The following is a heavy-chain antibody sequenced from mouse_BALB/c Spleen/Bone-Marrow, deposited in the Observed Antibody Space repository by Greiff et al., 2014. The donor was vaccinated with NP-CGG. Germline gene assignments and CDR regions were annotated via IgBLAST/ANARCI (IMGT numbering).Heavy chain of an antibody. Sequence: EVQLQQSGGGLVQPGGSLELSCAASGFDFRRYWMNWVRQAPGKGLEWIGEINPDSSTINYTPSLKDKFFIPRDNAKNTLYLQMSKVRSEDTALYYCARNGYYGWSANWGQGTLVTVSA. J-gene: IGHJ3*01. V-gene: IGHV4-1*02. CDR1: GFDFRRYW. D-gene: IGHD2-3*01. CDR3: ARNGYYGWSAN. CDR2: INPDSSTI.